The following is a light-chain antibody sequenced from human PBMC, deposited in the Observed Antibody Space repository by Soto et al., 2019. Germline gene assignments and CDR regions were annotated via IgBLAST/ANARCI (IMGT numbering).Light chain of an antibody. Sequence: EIVLTQSPGTLSLSPGEIATLSCRASHSVGSSDLAWYLQKPGQAPRLVIYGASNMASGIPDRFSGSGSGTEFTLTISRLEPEDFAVYYCQQYFSSPSTFGQGTKLEIK. CDR3: QQYFSSPST. CDR2: GAS. V-gene: IGKV3-20*01. J-gene: IGKJ2*02. CDR1: HSVGSSD.